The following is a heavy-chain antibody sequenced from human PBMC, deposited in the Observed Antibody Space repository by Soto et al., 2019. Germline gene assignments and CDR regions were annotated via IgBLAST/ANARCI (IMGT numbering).Heavy chain of an antibody. CDR2: IYPGDSDT. J-gene: IGHJ6*03. V-gene: IGHV5-51*01. CDR3: AENAPRDFIFLSFFLPNYKANYEMDF. Sequence: PGESLKISCKGSGYSFTSYWIGCVRQMPGKGLEWMGIIYPGDSDTRYSPSFQGQVTISADKSISTAYLQWSSLKASDTAMYYCAENAPRDFIFLSFFLPNYKANYEMDFRAKRNSVPVS. CDR1: GYSFTSYW. D-gene: IGHD3-3*02.